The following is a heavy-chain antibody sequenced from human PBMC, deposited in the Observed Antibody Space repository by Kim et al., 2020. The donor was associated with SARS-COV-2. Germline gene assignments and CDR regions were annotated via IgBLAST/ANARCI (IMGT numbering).Heavy chain of an antibody. CDR1: GGSISSYY. CDR3: ASDTTYYYDSSGYSAFDI. Sequence: SETLSLTCTVSGGSISSYYWSWIRQPPGKGLEWIGYIYYSGSTNYNPSLKSRVTISVDTSKNQFSLKLSSVTAAGTAVYYCASDTTYYYDSSGYSAFDIWGQGTMVTVSS. D-gene: IGHD3-22*01. CDR2: IYYSGST. V-gene: IGHV4-59*01. J-gene: IGHJ3*02.